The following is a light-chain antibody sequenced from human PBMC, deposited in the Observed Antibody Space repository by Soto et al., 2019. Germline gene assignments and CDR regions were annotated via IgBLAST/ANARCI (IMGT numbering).Light chain of an antibody. CDR2: DAS. Sequence: DIQMPQSPSYLSASVGDRVTITCQASQDISNYLNWYQQKPGKAPKLLIYDASNLETGVPSRFSGSGSGTDFTFTISSLQPEDMATHYFQQYDNLPLTFGGGTKVDIK. CDR1: QDISNY. CDR3: QQYDNLPLT. J-gene: IGKJ4*01. V-gene: IGKV1-33*01.